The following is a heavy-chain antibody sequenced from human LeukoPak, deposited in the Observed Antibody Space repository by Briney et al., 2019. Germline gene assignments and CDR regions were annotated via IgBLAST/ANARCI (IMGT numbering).Heavy chain of an antibody. CDR2: INPNSGDP. J-gene: IGHJ4*02. V-gene: IGHV1-2*02. Sequence: ASVKVSCKASGYTFTGYYMHWARQAPGQGLEWMGWINPNSGDPNYAQKFQGRVTMTRDTSISTAYMELSRLRSDDTAVYYCARESIVGGTTLDYWGQGTLVTVSS. CDR1: GYTFTGYY. D-gene: IGHD1-26*01. CDR3: ARESIVGGTTLDY.